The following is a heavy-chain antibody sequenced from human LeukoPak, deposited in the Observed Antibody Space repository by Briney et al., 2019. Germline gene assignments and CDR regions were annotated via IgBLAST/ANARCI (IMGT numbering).Heavy chain of an antibody. V-gene: IGHV3-74*01. CDR3: ARAGDDSSGYFDY. CDR1: GFTFSNYW. J-gene: IGHJ4*02. D-gene: IGHD3-22*01. Sequence: QPGGSLRLSCAASGFTFSNYWMHWVRQAPGKGLVWVSRINSDGSNTNYADSVKGRFTISRDNAKNTLYLQMNSLRAEDTALYYCARAGDDSSGYFDYWGQGTLVTVSS. CDR2: INSDGSNT.